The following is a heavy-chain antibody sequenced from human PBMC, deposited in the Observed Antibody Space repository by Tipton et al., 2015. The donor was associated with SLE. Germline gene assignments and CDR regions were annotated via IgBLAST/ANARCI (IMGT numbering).Heavy chain of an antibody. Sequence: GSLRLSCAASGFTVSSNYMSWVRQAPGKGLEWVSVIYSGGSTYYADSVKGRFTISRDNSKNTLYLQMNSLRAEDTAVYYCVRESTVTTSDYWGQGTLVTVSS. CDR1: GFTVSSNY. CDR2: IYSGGST. D-gene: IGHD4-17*01. CDR3: VRESTVTTSDY. J-gene: IGHJ4*02. V-gene: IGHV3-53*05.